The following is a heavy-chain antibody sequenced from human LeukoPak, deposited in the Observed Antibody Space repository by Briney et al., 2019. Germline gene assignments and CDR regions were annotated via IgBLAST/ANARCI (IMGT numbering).Heavy chain of an antibody. V-gene: IGHV3-33*06. CDR1: GFIFSHCG. CDR3: AKDAQRGFDYSNSLEY. D-gene: IGHD4-11*01. CDR2: IWHDGSSK. Sequence: GGSLRLSCAASGFIFSHCGMHWVRQAPGKGLEWVAVIWHDGSSKYYADSVKGRFTISRDNSENTVYLQMNSLRAEDTAVYYCAKDAQRGFDYSNSLEYWGKGDLVTVSS. J-gene: IGHJ4*02.